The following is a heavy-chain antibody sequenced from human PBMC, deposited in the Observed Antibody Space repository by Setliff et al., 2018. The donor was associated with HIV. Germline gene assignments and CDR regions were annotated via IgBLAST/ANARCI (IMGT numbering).Heavy chain of an antibody. CDR2: IIPIFGSA. D-gene: IGHD1-1*01. CDR3: ARDDGAYNDNIFDY. J-gene: IGHJ4*02. CDR1: GYTFSSYA. V-gene: IGHV1-69*06. Sequence: ASVKVSCKASGYTFSSYAITWVRQAPGQGLEWMGRIIPIFGSANYAQKLQGRVTITADKSTSTAYMELSSLRSEDTAVYYCARDDGAYNDNIFDYWGQGTLVTVSS.